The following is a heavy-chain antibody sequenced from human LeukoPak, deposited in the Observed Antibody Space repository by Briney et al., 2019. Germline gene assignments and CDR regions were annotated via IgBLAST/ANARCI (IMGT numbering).Heavy chain of an antibody. V-gene: IGHV3-53*01. D-gene: IGHD5-18*01. Sequence: GGSLRLSCAASGFTFGSYGMHWVRQSPGKGLEWVSVIYSGGSTYYADSVKGRFTISRDNSKNTVYLQLNNLRVEDTAVYYCARYHTALNYSGQGTLVTVSS. J-gene: IGHJ4*02. CDR2: IYSGGST. CDR1: GFTFGSYG. CDR3: ARYHTALNY.